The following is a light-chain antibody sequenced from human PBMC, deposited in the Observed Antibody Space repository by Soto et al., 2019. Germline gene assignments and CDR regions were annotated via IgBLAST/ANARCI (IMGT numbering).Light chain of an antibody. Sequence: QSVLTQPPSVSGSPGQRVTISCSGTSSDVGSNTVNWYHQLPGTAPQLLIYSNIQRPSGVPDRFSGSTSGTTASLAISGLQAEDEADYYCAAWDDSLNCVVFGGGTKLTVL. J-gene: IGLJ2*01. CDR2: SNI. CDR3: AAWDDSLNCVV. CDR1: SSDVGSNT. V-gene: IGLV1-44*01.